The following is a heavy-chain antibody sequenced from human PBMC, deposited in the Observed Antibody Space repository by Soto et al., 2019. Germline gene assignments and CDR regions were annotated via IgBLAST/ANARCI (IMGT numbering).Heavy chain of an antibody. J-gene: IGHJ4*02. CDR3: ATDMYYYDSSGYNG. V-gene: IGHV1-24*01. CDR1: GYTFTSYY. CDR2: FDPEDGET. Sequence: GASVKVSCKASGYTFTSYYMHWVRQAPGKGLEWMGGFDPEDGETIYAQKFQGRVTMTEDTSTDTAYMELSSLRSEDTAVYYCATDMYYYDSSGYNGWGQGTLVTVSS. D-gene: IGHD3-22*01.